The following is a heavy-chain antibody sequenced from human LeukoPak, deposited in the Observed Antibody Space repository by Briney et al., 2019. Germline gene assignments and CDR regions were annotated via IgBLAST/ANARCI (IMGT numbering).Heavy chain of an antibody. Sequence: SGGSLRLSCAASGFTFSNAWMSWVRQAPGKGLEWVANIKQDGSEKYYVDSVKGRFAISRDNAKNSLYLQMNSLRAEDTAVYYCALSYYYGSGSYYNAYWGQGTLVTVSS. D-gene: IGHD3-10*01. V-gene: IGHV3-7*01. J-gene: IGHJ4*02. CDR1: GFTFSNAW. CDR2: IKQDGSEK. CDR3: ALSYYYGSGSYYNAY.